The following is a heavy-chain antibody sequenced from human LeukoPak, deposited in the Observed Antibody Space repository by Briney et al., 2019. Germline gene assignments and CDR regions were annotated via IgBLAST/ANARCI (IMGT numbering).Heavy chain of an antibody. CDR1: GGTFSSYA. Sequence: ASVKVSCKASGGTFSSYAISWVRQAPGQGLEWMGGIIPIFGTANYAQKFQGRVTITADKSTSTAYMELSSLRSEDTAVYYCARNSGDYYYYYYYMDVWGKGTTVTVSS. CDR2: IIPIFGTA. CDR3: ARNSGDYYYYYYYMDV. V-gene: IGHV1-69*06. J-gene: IGHJ6*03. D-gene: IGHD4-17*01.